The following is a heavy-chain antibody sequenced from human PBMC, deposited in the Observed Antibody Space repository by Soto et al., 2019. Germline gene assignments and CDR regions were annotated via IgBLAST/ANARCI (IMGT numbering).Heavy chain of an antibody. D-gene: IGHD6-19*01. CDR3: ARETYSSLDY. V-gene: IGHV1-3*01. J-gene: IGHJ4*02. CDR2: INAGTGNT. Sequence: QVQIVQSGADVKKPGASVKVSCKASGYTFTSYAMHWVRQAPGQRLEWMGWINAGTGNTIYSQKFQGRVTITRDTSASTAYMELSSLRSEDTAVYYGARETYSSLDYWGQGTLVTVSS. CDR1: GYTFTSYA.